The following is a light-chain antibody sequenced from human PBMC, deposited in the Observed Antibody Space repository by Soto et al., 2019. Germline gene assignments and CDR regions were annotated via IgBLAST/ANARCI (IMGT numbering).Light chain of an antibody. V-gene: IGLV3-9*01. J-gene: IGLJ2*01. CDR2: RDT. Sequence: SYELTQPLSVSVALGQTARITCGGSNIGSKNVHWYQQRPGQAPVLVIYRDTNRPSGIPARISGFNSGNTATLTISRAQAGDEADYYCQVWDSSTVLFGGGTKVTVL. CDR1: NIGSKN. CDR3: QVWDSSTVL.